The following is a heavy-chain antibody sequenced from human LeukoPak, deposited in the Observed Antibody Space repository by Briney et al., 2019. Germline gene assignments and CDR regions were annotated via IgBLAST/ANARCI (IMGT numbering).Heavy chain of an antibody. CDR1: GGSIRGTTCH. J-gene: IGHJ3*02. D-gene: IGHD5-18*01. V-gene: IGHV4-39*01. CDR2: IQFSGYT. CDR3: ARQGHIYGYDAFDI. Sequence: KPSETLSLTCTVSGGSIRGTTCHWGWIRQPPGKGLEWIGTIQFSGYTHYTPSLKSRVSISVDTSKNQFSLKMNSVTAADTSVYYCARQGHIYGYDAFDIWGQGTMVTVSS.